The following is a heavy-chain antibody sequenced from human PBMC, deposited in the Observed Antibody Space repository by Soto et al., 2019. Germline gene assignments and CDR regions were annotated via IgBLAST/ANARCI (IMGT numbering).Heavy chain of an antibody. J-gene: IGHJ5*02. CDR3: ARGVLSSSGWWFDP. V-gene: IGHV4-59*01. D-gene: IGHD3-22*01. CDR1: RDSIGSYY. Sequence: KPSETLSLTCTVSRDSIGSYYWSWIRQPPGKGLEWIAYIFYSGSTNYNPSLKSRVTVSLDTSKSQFSLKLRSVTAADTAVYYCARGVLSSSGWWFDPWGQGTLVTVSS. CDR2: IFYSGST.